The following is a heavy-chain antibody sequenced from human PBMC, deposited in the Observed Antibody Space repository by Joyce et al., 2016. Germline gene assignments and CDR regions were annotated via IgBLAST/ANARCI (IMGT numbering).Heavy chain of an antibody. CDR1: GFTLSSYN. V-gene: IGHV3-21*01. D-gene: IGHD1-26*01. J-gene: IGHJ4*02. CDR2: ISPSSTYI. CDR3: ARVDLSWGYSDS. Sequence: EVQLVESGGGLVKPGGSLRLSCAASGFTLSSYNMNWVRQAPGKGLEWVSTISPSSTYIYYADSMKGRFTISRDNAKNALYLQINSLRAEDTAVYYCARVDLSWGYSDSWGQGTLVTVSS.